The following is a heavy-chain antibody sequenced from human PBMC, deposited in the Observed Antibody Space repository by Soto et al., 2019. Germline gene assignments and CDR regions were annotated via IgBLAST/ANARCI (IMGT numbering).Heavy chain of an antibody. CDR2: IYYSGST. Sequence: SETLSLTCTASGGSISSYYWSWIRQPPGKGLEWIGYIYYSGSTNYNPSLKSRVTISVDTSKNQFSLKLSSVTAADTAVYYCARRWGTTFDYWGQGTLVTVSS. J-gene: IGHJ4*02. D-gene: IGHD3-16*01. V-gene: IGHV4-59*08. CDR1: GGSISSYY. CDR3: ARRWGTTFDY.